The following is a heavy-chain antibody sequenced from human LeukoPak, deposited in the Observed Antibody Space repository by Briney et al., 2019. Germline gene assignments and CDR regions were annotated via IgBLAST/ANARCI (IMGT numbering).Heavy chain of an antibody. V-gene: IGHV4-4*02. CDR2: VHLSGRT. Sequence: SGTLSLTCGVSGGSISSTNWWTWVRQPPGEGLEWIGEVHLSGRTNYNPSLESRVTMSVDMSEDHISLKLTSVTAADTAVYYCAREGGPYRPLDYSGQGTLVTVSS. CDR1: GGSISSTNW. J-gene: IGHJ4*02. CDR3: AREGGPYRPLDY.